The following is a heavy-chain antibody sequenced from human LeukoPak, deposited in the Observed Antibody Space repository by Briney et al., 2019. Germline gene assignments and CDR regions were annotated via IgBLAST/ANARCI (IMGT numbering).Heavy chain of an antibody. CDR1: GGSVSSGTYY. Sequence: ETLSLTCTVSGGSVSSGTYYWSWTRQPPGMGLEWVANIKQDGGEKYYVDSVKGRFTISRDNAKNSLYLQMNSLRAEDTAVYYCARLGARQVLDYWGQGTLVTVSS. V-gene: IGHV3-7*01. J-gene: IGHJ4*02. CDR3: ARLGARQVLDY. CDR2: IKQDGGEK. D-gene: IGHD4-17*01.